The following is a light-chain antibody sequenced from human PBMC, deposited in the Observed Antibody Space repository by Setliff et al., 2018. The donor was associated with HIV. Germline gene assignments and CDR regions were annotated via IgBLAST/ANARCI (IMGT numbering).Light chain of an antibody. CDR1: SSDVGGYNY. Sequence: QSALTQPASVSGSPGQSITISCTGTSSDVGGYNYVSWYQQRPGKAPKLIIFDVTERPSGVSHRFSGSKSGNTASLTISGLQTEDEADYFCASYRSPATYVFGIGTKVTVL. J-gene: IGLJ1*01. CDR3: ASYRSPATYV. CDR2: DVT. V-gene: IGLV2-14*03.